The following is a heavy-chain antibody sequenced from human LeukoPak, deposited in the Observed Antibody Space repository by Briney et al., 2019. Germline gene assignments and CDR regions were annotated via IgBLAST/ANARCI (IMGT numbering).Heavy chain of an antibody. Sequence: ASVKVSCKASGYTFTSYDINWVRQATGQGLEWMGWMNPNSGSTGYAQKFQGRVTMTRNTSISTAYMELSSLRSEDTAVYYCARFRGCSGGSCPVYYYYYYMDVWGKGTTVTVSS. CDR2: MNPNSGST. V-gene: IGHV1-8*01. CDR3: ARFRGCSGGSCPVYYYYYYMDV. CDR1: GYTFTSYD. J-gene: IGHJ6*03. D-gene: IGHD2-15*01.